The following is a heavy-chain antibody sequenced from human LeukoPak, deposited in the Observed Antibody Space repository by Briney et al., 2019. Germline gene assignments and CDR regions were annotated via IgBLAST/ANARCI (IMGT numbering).Heavy chain of an antibody. D-gene: IGHD3-22*01. J-gene: IGHJ4*02. CDR2: ISAYNANT. CDR3: ARTYYYDSRSFDY. V-gene: IGHV1-18*01. Sequence: ASVKASCTASGGAFINYAFSWVRQAPGQGLEWMGWISAYNANTNYAQKLQGRVTMTTDTSTSTAYMELRSLRSDDTAVYYCARTYYYDSRSFDYWGQGTLVTVSS. CDR1: GGAFINYA.